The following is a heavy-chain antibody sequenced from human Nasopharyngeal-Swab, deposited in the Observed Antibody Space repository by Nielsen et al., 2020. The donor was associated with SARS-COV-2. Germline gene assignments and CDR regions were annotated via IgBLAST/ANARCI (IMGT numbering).Heavy chain of an antibody. V-gene: IGHV3-21*06. J-gene: IGHJ4*02. CDR1: GFTFSSYT. CDR2: ISSRTDDI. Sequence: GGSLRLSCAASGFTFSSYTMNWVRQAPGKGLEWVSCISSRTDDIYYADSVRGRFTISRDNAKNSLYLQMNSLRAEATAVYYCGREPYTVPAAGFPIEYWGQGALVTVSS. D-gene: IGHD2-2*01. CDR3: GREPYTVPAAGFPIEY.